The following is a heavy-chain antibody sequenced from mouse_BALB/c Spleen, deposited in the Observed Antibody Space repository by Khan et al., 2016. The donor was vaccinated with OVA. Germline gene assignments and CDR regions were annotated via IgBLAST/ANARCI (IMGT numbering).Heavy chain of an antibody. J-gene: IGHJ4*01. Sequence: QIQLVQSGPELKKPGETVKISCKASGYTFTNYGMNWVKQAPGKGLKWMGFINTYTGEPTYADDFKGRFAFSLETSARTAYLQINNLKNEDTSTYFCARVVYSGTMDYWGQGTSVTVSS. V-gene: IGHV9-3-1*01. CDR3: ARVVYSGTMDY. D-gene: IGHD1-1*02. CDR2: INTYTGEP. CDR1: GYTFTNYG.